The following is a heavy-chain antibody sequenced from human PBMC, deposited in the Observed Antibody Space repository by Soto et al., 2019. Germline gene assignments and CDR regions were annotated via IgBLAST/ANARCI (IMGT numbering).Heavy chain of an antibody. J-gene: IGHJ6*02. V-gene: IGHV3-43*01. D-gene: IGHD6-19*01. CDR3: AKGVAGTSDYYYGMDV. Sequence: EVQLVESGGVVVQPGGSLRLSCAASGFTFDDYTMHWVRQAPGKGLEWVSLISWDGGGTYYADSVKGRFTISRDNSKNSLYLQMNSLRTEDTALYYCAKGVAGTSDYYYGMDVWGQGTTVTVSS. CDR2: ISWDGGGT. CDR1: GFTFDDYT.